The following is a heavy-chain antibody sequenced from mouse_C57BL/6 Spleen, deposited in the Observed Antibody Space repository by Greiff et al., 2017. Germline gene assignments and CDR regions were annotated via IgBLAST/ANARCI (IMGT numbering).Heavy chain of an antibody. Sequence: DVKLVESGGGLVKPGGSLKLSCAASGFTFSSYAMSWVRQTPEKRLEWVATISDGGSYTYYPDNVKGRFTISRDNAKNNLYLQMSHLKSEDTAMYYCARDPLYEYDRGYYFDYWGQGTTLTVSS. J-gene: IGHJ2*01. D-gene: IGHD2-4*01. CDR3: ARDPLYEYDRGYYFDY. V-gene: IGHV5-4*01. CDR2: ISDGGSYT. CDR1: GFTFSSYA.